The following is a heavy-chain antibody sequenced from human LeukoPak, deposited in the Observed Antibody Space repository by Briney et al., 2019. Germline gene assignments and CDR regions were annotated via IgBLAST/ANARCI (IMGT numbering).Heavy chain of an antibody. J-gene: IGHJ4*02. Sequence: SETLSLTCNVSGASMSSNYWSWIRQPPGKGLEWIGYIYHSGNTNYSPSFESRVTMSVDESKNQFSLRVHFVSAADTAVYYCASTRRAAVAGRFDSWGQGTLVTVSS. CDR2: IYHSGNT. V-gene: IGHV4-4*09. CDR1: GASMSSNY. D-gene: IGHD6-19*01. CDR3: ASTRRAAVAGRFDS.